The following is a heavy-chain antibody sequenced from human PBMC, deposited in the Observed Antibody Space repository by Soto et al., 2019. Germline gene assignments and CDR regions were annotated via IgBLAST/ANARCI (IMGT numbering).Heavy chain of an antibody. D-gene: IGHD6-13*01. CDR3: ARDGGWSRQLASYYFDY. Sequence: SETLSLTCTVSGGSISSSSYYWGWIRQPPGKGLEWIGSIYYSGSTYYNPSLKSRVTISVDTSKNQFSLKLSSVTAADTAVYYCARDGGWSRQLASYYFDYWGQGTLVTVSS. CDR1: GGSISSSSYY. CDR2: IYYSGST. J-gene: IGHJ4*02. V-gene: IGHV4-39*07.